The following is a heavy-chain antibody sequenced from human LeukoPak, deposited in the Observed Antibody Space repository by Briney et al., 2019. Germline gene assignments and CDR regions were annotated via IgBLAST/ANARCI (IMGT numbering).Heavy chain of an antibody. D-gene: IGHD4-17*01. CDR2: IRGSGGGT. CDR3: ARDPNGDYIGAFDM. V-gene: IGHV3-23*01. Sequence: HPGGSLRLSCAASGFIFSNYALMWLRQSPGKGLEWVSAIRGSGGGTFYADSVQGRFTISRDNSKNTLYLQMNGLRAEDTAVYYCARDPNGDYIGAFDMWGRGTLVTVSS. CDR1: GFIFSNYA. J-gene: IGHJ3*02.